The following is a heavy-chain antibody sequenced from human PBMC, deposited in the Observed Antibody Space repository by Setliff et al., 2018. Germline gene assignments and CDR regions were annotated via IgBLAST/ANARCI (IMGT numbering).Heavy chain of an antibody. CDR1: GESVSNNS. J-gene: IGHJ4*02. CDR2: SNHGGST. V-gene: IGHV4-34*01. CDR3: ARSDGSIIYREFFDY. Sequence: SETLSLTCSVYGESVSNNSWSWIRQTPGKGLEWIGESNHGGSTSYHPSLKSRLTMSVDTSKNQFSLKLTSVTAADTAVYYCARSDGSIIYREFFDYWGQGALVTVSS. D-gene: IGHD3-10*01.